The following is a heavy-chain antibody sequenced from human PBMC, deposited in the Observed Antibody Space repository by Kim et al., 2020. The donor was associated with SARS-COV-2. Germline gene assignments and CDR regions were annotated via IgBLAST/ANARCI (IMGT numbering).Heavy chain of an antibody. D-gene: IGHD4-17*01. V-gene: IGHV3-9*01. J-gene: IGHJ6*02. CDR1: GFTFDDYA. CDR2: ISWNSGSI. Sequence: GGSLRLSCAASGFTFDDYAMHWVRQAPGKGLEWVSGISWNSGSIGYADSVKGRFTISRDNAKNSLYLQMNSLRAEDTALYYCAKDIGYGDNYGVGLYYGMDVWGQGPTVTVSS. CDR3: AKDIGYGDNYGVGLYYGMDV.